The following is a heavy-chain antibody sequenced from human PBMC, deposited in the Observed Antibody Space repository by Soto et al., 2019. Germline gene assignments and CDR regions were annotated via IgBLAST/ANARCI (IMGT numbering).Heavy chain of an antibody. Sequence: SETLSLSCAVYGGSFSGYYWSWIRQPPGKGLEWIGEINHSGSTNYNPSLKSRVTISVDTSKNQFSLKLSSVTAADTAVYYCARGPQRYSSSWYRRDYYYGMDVWGQGTTVTVSS. CDR3: ARGPQRYSSSWYRRDYYYGMDV. CDR2: INHSGST. CDR1: GGSFSGYY. J-gene: IGHJ6*02. D-gene: IGHD6-13*01. V-gene: IGHV4-34*01.